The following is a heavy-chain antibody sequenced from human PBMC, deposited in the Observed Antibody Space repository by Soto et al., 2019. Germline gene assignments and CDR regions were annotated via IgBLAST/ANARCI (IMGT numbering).Heavy chain of an antibody. V-gene: IGHV3-33*01. J-gene: IGHJ5*02. Sequence: QVQLVESGGGVVQPGRSLRLSCAASGFTFSSYGMHWVRQAPGKGLEWVAVIWYDGGNKYYADSVKGRFTISRDNAKNTLFLQMNSLRVEDTAVYYCARGKYYDVSTGYSTFDPWGQGVPVTVAS. CDR2: IWYDGGNK. CDR1: GFTFSSYG. CDR3: ARGKYYDVSTGYSTFDP. D-gene: IGHD3-9*01.